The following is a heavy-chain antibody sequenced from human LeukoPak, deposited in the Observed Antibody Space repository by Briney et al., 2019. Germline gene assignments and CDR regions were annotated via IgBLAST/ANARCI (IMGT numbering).Heavy chain of an antibody. CDR2: INPSGGST. V-gene: IGHV1-46*01. J-gene: IGHJ3*02. CDR3: AREKERPDAFDI. Sequence: GASVKVSCKASGYTFTSYYMHWVRQAPGQGLEWMGIINPSGGSTSYAQKFQGRVTMTRDTSTSTAYMELRSLRSDDTAVYYCAREKERPDAFDIWGQGTMVTVSS. CDR1: GYTFTSYY. D-gene: IGHD1-26*01.